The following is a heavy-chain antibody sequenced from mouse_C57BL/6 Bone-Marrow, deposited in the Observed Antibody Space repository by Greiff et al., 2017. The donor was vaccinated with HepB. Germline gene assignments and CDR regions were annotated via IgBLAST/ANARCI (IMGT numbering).Heavy chain of an antibody. CDR1: GFTFSDYY. V-gene: IGHV5-12*01. Sequence: EVHLVESGGGLVQPGGSLKLSCAASGFTFSDYYMYWVRQTPEKRLEWVAYISNGGGSTYYPDTVKGRFTISRDNAKNTLYLQMSRLKSEDTAMYYCARDLDWFAYWGQGTLVTVSA. J-gene: IGHJ3*01. CDR3: ARDLDWFAY. CDR2: ISNGGGST.